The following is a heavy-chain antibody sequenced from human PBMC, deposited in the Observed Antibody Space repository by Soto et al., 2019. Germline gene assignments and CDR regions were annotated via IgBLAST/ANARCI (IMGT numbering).Heavy chain of an antibody. Sequence: EVRLVESGRGLVESGRSLRLSCTGSGFNFGNYAMSWVRQAPGKGPEWVGFIRSETYGGTPDYAASLRGRFTISRDDSKSIAYLEINSLQTDDTAVYYCTRYYYASSGYYVYWGQGTLVTVSS. D-gene: IGHD3-22*01. CDR1: GFNFGNYA. CDR2: IRSETYGGTP. CDR3: TRYYYASSGYYVY. J-gene: IGHJ4*02. V-gene: IGHV3-49*04.